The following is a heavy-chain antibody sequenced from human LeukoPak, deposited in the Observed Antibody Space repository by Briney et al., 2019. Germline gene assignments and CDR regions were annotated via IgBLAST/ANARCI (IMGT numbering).Heavy chain of an antibody. CDR1: GYTFTSYD. D-gene: IGHD3-10*01. Sequence: ASVKVSCKASGYTFTSYDINWVRQATGQGLEWMGWMNPNSGNTGYAQKFQGRVTMTRNTSISTAYMELSSLRSEDTAVYYCARGGRLRFGELLAYGMDVWGQGTTVTVSS. CDR2: MNPNSGNT. J-gene: IGHJ6*02. CDR3: ARGGRLRFGELLAYGMDV. V-gene: IGHV1-8*01.